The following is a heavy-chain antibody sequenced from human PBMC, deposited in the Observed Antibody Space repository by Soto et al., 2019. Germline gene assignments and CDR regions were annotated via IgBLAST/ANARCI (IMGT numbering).Heavy chain of an antibody. V-gene: IGHV4-31*03. CDR3: ARDHGKYYCGMDV. J-gene: IGHJ6*02. CDR2: IYYSGST. CDR1: GGSISSGGYY. Sequence: SETLSLTCTVSGGSISSGGYYWSWIRQHPGKGLEWIGYIYYSGSTYYNPSLKSRVTISVDTSKNQFSLKLSSVTAADTAVYYCARDHGKYYCGMDVWGQGTTVTVSS.